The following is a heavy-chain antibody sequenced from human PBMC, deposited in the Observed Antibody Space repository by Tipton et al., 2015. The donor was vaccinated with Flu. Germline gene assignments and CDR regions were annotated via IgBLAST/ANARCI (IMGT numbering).Heavy chain of an antibody. CDR3: ARVSPRRVTAIVVVMLPEGYFDY. CDR2: IYYSGST. D-gene: IGHD3-22*01. Sequence: TLSLTCTVSGGSISSGGYYWSWIRQHPGKGLEWIGYIYYSGSTYYNPSLKSRVTISVDTSKNQFSLKLSSVTAADTAVYYCARVSPRRVTAIVVVMLPEGYFDYWGQGTLAIVSS. J-gene: IGHJ4*02. CDR1: GGSISSGGYY. V-gene: IGHV4-31*03.